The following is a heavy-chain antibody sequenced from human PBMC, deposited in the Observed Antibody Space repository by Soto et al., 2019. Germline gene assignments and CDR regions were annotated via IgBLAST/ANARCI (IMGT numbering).Heavy chain of an antibody. V-gene: IGHV1-18*01. D-gene: IGHD3-22*01. CDR2: INIYSGDA. CDR1: GYTFTSYG. Sequence: QVRLEQSGPEVKKTGASVKVSCKASGYTFTSYGISWVRQAPGQGLEWMGWINIYSGDANYAQSFQDRVTMTRDTXPNTVYMEMRTLRSDDTAVYYCARALYYYDNSGLAYWGQGTLVTVSS. CDR3: ARALYYYDNSGLAY. J-gene: IGHJ4*02.